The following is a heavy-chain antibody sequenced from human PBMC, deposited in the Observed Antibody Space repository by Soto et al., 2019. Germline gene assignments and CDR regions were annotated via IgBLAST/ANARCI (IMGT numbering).Heavy chain of an antibody. CDR2: IYQSGVT. CDR3: AGMPYTSGLRFDP. J-gene: IGHJ5*02. CDR1: GDSYSISTYS. Sequence: KPSETLSLTCNMSGDSYSISTYSWSWIRQQAGKARQWIGFIYQSGVTSYNPSLASRVSISLDRSNNQCSLKLKSVTAADTAVYFCAGMPYTSGLRFDPWGPGTPVTVSS. D-gene: IGHD6-19*01. V-gene: IGHV4-30-2*01.